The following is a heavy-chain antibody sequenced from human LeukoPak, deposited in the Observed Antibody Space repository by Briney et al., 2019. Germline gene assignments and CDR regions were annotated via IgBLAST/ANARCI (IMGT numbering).Heavy chain of an antibody. CDR2: ISGNGANT. J-gene: IGHJ4*02. CDR3: ARDYGDYGVDS. V-gene: IGHV3-64*04. Sequence: PGGSLRLSCSASGFTFSNYPMHWVRQAPGKRLEYVSAISGNGANTYYADSVKGRFTISRDNSKNTLYLQMSSLRAEDTALYYCARDYGDYGVDSWGQGTLASVSS. D-gene: IGHD4-17*01. CDR1: GFTFSNYP.